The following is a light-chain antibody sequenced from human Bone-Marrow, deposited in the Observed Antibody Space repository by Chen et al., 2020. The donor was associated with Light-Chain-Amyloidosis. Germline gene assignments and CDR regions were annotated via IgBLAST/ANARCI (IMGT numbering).Light chain of an antibody. CDR3: QVWDRSSDRPV. V-gene: IGLV3-21*02. CDR2: DDS. Sequence: SYVLTQPSSVSVAPGQTATIACGRNNIGSTSVHWYQQTPGQAPLLVVYDDSDRPSGIPERLSGSNSGNTATLTISRVEAGDGADYYCQVWDRSSDRPVFGGGTKLTVL. CDR1: NIGSTS. J-gene: IGLJ3*02.